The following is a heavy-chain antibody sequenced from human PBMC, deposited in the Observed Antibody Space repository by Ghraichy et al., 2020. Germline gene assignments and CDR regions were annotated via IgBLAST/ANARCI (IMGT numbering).Heavy chain of an antibody. CDR3: ARDREYYDSSGDAFDI. V-gene: IGHV3-21*01. D-gene: IGHD3-22*01. J-gene: IGHJ3*02. Sequence: GGSLRLSCAASGFTFSSYSMNWVRQAPGKGLEWVSSISSSSSYIYYADSVKGRFTISRDNAKNSLYLQMNSPRAEDTAVYYCARDREYYDSSGDAFDIWGQGTMVTVSS. CDR2: ISSSSSYI. CDR1: GFTFSSYS.